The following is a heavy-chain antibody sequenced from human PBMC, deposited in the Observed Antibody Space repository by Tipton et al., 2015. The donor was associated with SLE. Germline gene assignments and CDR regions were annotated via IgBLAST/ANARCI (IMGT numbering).Heavy chain of an antibody. CDR1: GYTFTGYY. V-gene: IGHV1-18*04. CDR3: ARDGGQQWLTLHYYYYGMDV. D-gene: IGHD6-19*01. CDR2: ISAYNGNT. Sequence: QVQLVQSGAEVKKPGASVKVSCKASGYTFTGYYMHWVRQAPGQGLEWMGWISAYNGNTNYAQKLQGRVTMTTDTSTSTAYMELRSLRSDDTAVYYCARDGGQQWLTLHYYYYGMDVWGQGTTVTVSS. J-gene: IGHJ6*02.